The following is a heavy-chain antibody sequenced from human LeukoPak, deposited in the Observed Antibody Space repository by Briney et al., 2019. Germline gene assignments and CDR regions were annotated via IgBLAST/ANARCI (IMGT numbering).Heavy chain of an antibody. V-gene: IGHV4-30-4*07. CDR1: GGSISSGGYS. Sequence: SQTLSLTCAVSGGSISSGGYSWSWIRQPPGRGLQWIGYVHYSGSTNYNPSLKSRVTISVDTSKNQFSLNLNSVTAADTAVYYCAREYTSSSGKTFDIWGQGAMVTVSS. CDR3: AREYTSSSGKTFDI. CDR2: VHYSGST. J-gene: IGHJ3*02. D-gene: IGHD6-6*01.